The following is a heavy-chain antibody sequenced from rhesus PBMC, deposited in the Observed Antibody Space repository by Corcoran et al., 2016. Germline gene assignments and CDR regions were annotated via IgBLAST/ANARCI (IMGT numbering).Heavy chain of an antibody. CDR1: GFSPSTSGLG. V-gene: IGHV2S1*01. CDR3: ARVGERWLVHY. CDR2: IYGDDDK. J-gene: IGHJ4*01. D-gene: IGHD6-37*01. Sequence: QVTLKESGPALVKPTQTLTLTCTFSGFSPSTSGLGVGLIRQPPGKALEWLASIYGDDDKYYSTYLKNRLTTSKNTSENQVVLTMTNMDPVDTATYYCARVGERWLVHYWGQGVLVTVSS.